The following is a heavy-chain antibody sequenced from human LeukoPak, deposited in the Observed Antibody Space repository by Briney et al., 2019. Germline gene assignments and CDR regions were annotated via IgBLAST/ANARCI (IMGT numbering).Heavy chain of an antibody. Sequence: GGSLRLSCAASGFTFSSYGMHWVRQAPGKGLEWVAGIWYDGSNKYYADSVKGRFTISRDNSKNTLYLQMNSLRAEDTAVYYCARGALAARPGLCDYWGQGTLVTVSS. CDR2: IWYDGSNK. CDR1: GFTFSSYG. CDR3: ARGALAARPGLCDY. D-gene: IGHD6-6*01. V-gene: IGHV3-33*01. J-gene: IGHJ4*02.